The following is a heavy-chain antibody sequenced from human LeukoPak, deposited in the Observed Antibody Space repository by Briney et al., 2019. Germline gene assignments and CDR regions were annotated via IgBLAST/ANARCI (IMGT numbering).Heavy chain of an antibody. CDR1: RYTLTAYY. D-gene: IGHD2-2*03. J-gene: IGHJ4*02. CDR3: AAMDIVGGVDY. Sequence: ASVKLSRKASRYTLTAYYMHWVRQSPGHRLEWMGLINPNSGGTNYAQKFQGRVTMTRDTSISTAYMELGRLRSGDTVVYYWAAMDIVGGVDYGGQGTLVTVSS. V-gene: IGHV1-2*02. CDR2: INPNSGGT.